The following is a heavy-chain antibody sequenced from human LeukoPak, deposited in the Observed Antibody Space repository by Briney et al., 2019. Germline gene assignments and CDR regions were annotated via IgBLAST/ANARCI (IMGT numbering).Heavy chain of an antibody. D-gene: IGHD6-13*01. CDR3: ARGAHIAAAGINWFDP. CDR1: GYTFTSYY. Sequence: ASVKVSCKASGYTFTSYYMHWVRQAPGQGLEWVGIINPSGGSTSYAQKFQGRVTMTRDMSTSTVYMELSSLRSEDTAVYYCARGAHIAAAGINWFDPWGQGTLVTVSS. CDR2: INPSGGST. J-gene: IGHJ5*02. V-gene: IGHV1-46*01.